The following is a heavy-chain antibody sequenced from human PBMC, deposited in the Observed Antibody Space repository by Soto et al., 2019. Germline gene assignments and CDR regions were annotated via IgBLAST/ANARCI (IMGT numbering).Heavy chain of an antibody. J-gene: IGHJ6*03. Sequence: SGPTLVNPTQTLTLTCTFSGFSLSTSGMCVSWIRQPPGKAPEWLARIDWDDDKYYSTSLKTRLTISKDTSKNQVVLTMTNMDPVDTATYYCARISRGYCSGGSCSTRGSYYYMDVWGKGTTVTVSS. CDR3: ARISRGYCSGGSCSTRGSYYYMDV. CDR1: GFSLSTSGMC. CDR2: IDWDDDK. V-gene: IGHV2-70*11. D-gene: IGHD2-15*01.